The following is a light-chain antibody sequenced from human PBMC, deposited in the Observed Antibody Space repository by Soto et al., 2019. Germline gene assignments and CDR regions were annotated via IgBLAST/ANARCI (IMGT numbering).Light chain of an antibody. CDR3: AAWDDSLNGPLFV. CDR2: SNN. V-gene: IGLV1-44*01. CDR1: SSNIGSNT. Sequence: QSVLTQPPSASGTPGQRVTISCSGSSSNIGSNTVNWYQQLPGTAPKLLIYSNNQRPSGVPDRFSGSKSGTSASLAISGLQSEDEADYYCAAWDDSLNGPLFVFGTGTMVTVL. J-gene: IGLJ1*01.